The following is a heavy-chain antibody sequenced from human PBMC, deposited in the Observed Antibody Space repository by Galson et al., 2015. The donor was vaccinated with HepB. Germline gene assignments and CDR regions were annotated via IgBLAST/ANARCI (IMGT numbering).Heavy chain of an antibody. J-gene: IGHJ4*02. V-gene: IGHV3-30-3*01. CDR2: ISYDGSNK. Sequence: SLRLSCAASGFTFSSCAMHWVRQAPGKGLEWVAVISYDGSNKYYADSVKGRFTISRDNSKNTLYLQMNSLRAEDTAVYYCARARLRDYWGQGTLVTVSS. CDR3: ARARLRDY. D-gene: IGHD1-1*01. CDR1: GFTFSSCA.